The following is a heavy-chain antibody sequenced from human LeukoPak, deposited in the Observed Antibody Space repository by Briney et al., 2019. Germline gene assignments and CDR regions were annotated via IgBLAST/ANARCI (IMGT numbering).Heavy chain of an antibody. V-gene: IGHV3-30*04. Sequence: PGGSLRLSCAASGFTFSTYAMHWVRQAPGKGLEWVAVISYDGSNKYYADSVKGRFTISRDDSKNTAYLQMNSLKTEDTAVYYCTTRRPDAFDIWGQGTMVTVSS. CDR3: TTRRPDAFDI. J-gene: IGHJ3*02. CDR1: GFTFSTYA. CDR2: ISYDGSNK.